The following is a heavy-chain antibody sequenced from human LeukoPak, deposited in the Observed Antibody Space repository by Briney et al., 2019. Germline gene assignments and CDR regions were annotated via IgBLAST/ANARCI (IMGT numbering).Heavy chain of an antibody. D-gene: IGHD3-3*01. J-gene: IGHJ4*02. V-gene: IGHV3-64*01. CDR1: GFTFSSYA. CDR2: ISSNGGST. CDR3: ARPRDFWSGYYLDY. Sequence: GGSLRLSCAASGFTFSSYAMHWVRQAPGKGLEYVSAISSNGGSTYYANSVKGRLTISRDNSKNTLYLQMGSLRAEDMAVYYCARPRDFWSGYYLDYWGQGTLVTVSS.